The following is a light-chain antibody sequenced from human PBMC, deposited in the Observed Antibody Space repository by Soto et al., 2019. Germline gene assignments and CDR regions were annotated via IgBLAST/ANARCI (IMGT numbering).Light chain of an antibody. CDR2: GGS. V-gene: IGKV3-20*01. Sequence: PGERATLSCRASQNIDCSNFAWYLHKPGLAPKLLLYGGSNRATGIPDRFSGGGSWTDFTLTISRLEAEDFATYYCQQGYSTPITFGRGTRLEIK. CDR3: QQGYSTPIT. CDR1: QNIDCSN. J-gene: IGKJ5*01.